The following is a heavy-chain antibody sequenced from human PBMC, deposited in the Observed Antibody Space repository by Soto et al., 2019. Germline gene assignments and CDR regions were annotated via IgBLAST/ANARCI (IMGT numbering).Heavy chain of an antibody. CDR3: ARTRTAMVTDAFDI. CDR1: GFTFSSYG. CDR2: IWYDGSNK. Sequence: QVQLVESGGGVVQPGRSLRLSCAASGFTFSSYGMHWVRQAPGKGLEWVAVIWYDGSNKYYADSVKGRFTISRDNSKNPLYLEMNRLRAEDKAVYYCARTRTAMVTDAFDIWGQGTMVTVSS. V-gene: IGHV3-33*01. J-gene: IGHJ3*02. D-gene: IGHD5-18*01.